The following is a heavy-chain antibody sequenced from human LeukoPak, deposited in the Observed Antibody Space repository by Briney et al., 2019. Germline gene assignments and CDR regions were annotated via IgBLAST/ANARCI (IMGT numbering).Heavy chain of an antibody. V-gene: IGHV3-66*01. CDR2: IYSGGST. J-gene: IGHJ6*02. CDR1: GFTVSSNY. Sequence: GGSLRLSCAASGFTVSSNYMSWVRQAPGKGLEWVSVIYSGGSTYYADSVKGRFTISRDNSKNTLYLQMNSLRAEDTAVYYCARDGGNRYYYGMDVWGQGTTVTVSS. CDR3: ARDGGNRYYYGMDV. D-gene: IGHD4-23*01.